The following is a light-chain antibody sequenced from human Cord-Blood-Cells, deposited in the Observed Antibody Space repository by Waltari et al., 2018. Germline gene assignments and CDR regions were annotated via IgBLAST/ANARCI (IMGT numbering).Light chain of an antibody. CDR1: QGISNY. Sequence: DIQMTQSPSSPSASVGDRITITCRARQGISNYFAWYQQKPGKVPKLLIYAASTLQSGVPSRFSGSGSGTDFTLTISSLQPEDVATYYCQKYNSAPLTFGGGTKVEIK. CDR2: AAS. V-gene: IGKV1-27*01. CDR3: QKYNSAPLT. J-gene: IGKJ4*01.